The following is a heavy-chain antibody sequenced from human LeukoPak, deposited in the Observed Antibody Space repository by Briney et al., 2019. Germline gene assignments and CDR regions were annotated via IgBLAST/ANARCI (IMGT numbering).Heavy chain of an antibody. V-gene: IGHV3-74*01. CDR3: ARARLPATGADWFFDL. J-gene: IGHJ2*01. D-gene: IGHD6-13*01. CDR1: GFTFSRFW. Sequence: PGGSLRLSCAASGFTFSRFWMHWVRQVPGKGLVWVSRINSDGSSTSNADSVKGRFTISRDNAKNTLYLRMNSLRAEDTAVYYCARARLPATGADWFFDLWGRGTLVTVSS. CDR2: INSDGSST.